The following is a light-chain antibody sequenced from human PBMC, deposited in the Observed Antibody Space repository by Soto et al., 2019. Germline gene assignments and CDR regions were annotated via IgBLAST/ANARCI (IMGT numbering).Light chain of an antibody. V-gene: IGLV1-40*01. J-gene: IGLJ1*01. CDR1: SSNIGAGYD. Sequence: SVLTQPPSGSGSIAESVTSSCTGSSSNIGAGYDVHWYQQLPGTAPKLLIYGNSNRPSGVPDRFSGSKSGTSASLAITGLQAEDEADYYCQSYDSSLSGYVFGTGTKVTV. CDR3: QSYDSSLSGYV. CDR2: GNS.